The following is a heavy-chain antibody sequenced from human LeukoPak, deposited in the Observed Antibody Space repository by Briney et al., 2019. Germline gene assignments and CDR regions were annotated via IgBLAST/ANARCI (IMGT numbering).Heavy chain of an antibody. D-gene: IGHD3-22*01. CDR2: IWYDGSNK. V-gene: IGHV3-33*06. CDR1: GFTFSSYG. J-gene: IGHJ4*02. Sequence: GGSLRLSCAASGFTFSSYGMHWVRQAPGKGLEWVAVIWYDGSNKYYADSVKGRFTISRDNSKNTLYLQMNSPRAEDTAVYYCAKDIFPGFYYDSSGFFDYWGQGTLVTVSS. CDR3: AKDIFPGFYYDSSGFFDY.